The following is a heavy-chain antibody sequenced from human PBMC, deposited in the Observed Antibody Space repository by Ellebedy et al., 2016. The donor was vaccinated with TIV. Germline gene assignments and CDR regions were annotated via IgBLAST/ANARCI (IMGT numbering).Heavy chain of an antibody. V-gene: IGHV3-23*01. CDR3: ARGKYYYDSSPLEGY. Sequence: GGSLRLXXVASGFSLPRLGLSWVRQAPGKGPEWVAAIDGGGTAPLYTDSVKGRFTISRDNSKNTLYLQVNSLRAEDTAVYYCARGKYYYDSSPLEGYWGQGTLVTVSS. J-gene: IGHJ4*02. CDR1: GFSLPRLG. D-gene: IGHD3-22*01. CDR2: IDGGGTAP.